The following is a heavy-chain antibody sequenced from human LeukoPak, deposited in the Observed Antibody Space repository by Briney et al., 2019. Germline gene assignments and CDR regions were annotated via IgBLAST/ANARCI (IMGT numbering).Heavy chain of an antibody. CDR3: AKVSRRGNGAFDI. V-gene: IGHV3-23*01. CDR2: ISGSGGST. D-gene: IGHD3-16*01. CDR1: GFTFRSYA. Sequence: QPGGSLRLSCAASGFTFRSYAMSWVRQAPGKGLEWVSAISGSGGSTYYADSVKGRFTISRDNSKNTLYLQMNSLRAEDTAVYYCAKVSRRGNGAFDIWGQGTMVTVSS. J-gene: IGHJ3*02.